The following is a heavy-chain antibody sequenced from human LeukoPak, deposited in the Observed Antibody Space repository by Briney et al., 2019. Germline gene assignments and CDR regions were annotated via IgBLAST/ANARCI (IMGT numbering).Heavy chain of an antibody. CDR3: ARDDCGGGSCYSGAFDY. V-gene: IGHV3-21*01. D-gene: IGHD2-15*01. CDR1: GFTFSSYS. J-gene: IGHJ4*02. Sequence: KPGGSLRLSCVASGFTFSSYSMKWVRQALGRGGEWVSPISSSSSYIYYADSVGGRFTISRDNAKDSLYLQMNSLRAEDTAVYYCARDDCGGGSCYSGAFDYWGQGTLVTVSS. CDR2: ISSSSSYI.